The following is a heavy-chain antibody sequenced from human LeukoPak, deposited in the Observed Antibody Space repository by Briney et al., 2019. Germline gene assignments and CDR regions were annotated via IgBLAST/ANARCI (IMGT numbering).Heavy chain of an antibody. Sequence: SETLSLTCTVSGGSISSSSYYWGWVRQPPGKGLEWVGSIYYSGRTYYNPSLKSRVTICVDTSKNQFSLKLRSVTAADTAVYYCASQVSTYYYDSSGYRNWFDPWGQGTLVTVSS. V-gene: IGHV4-39*01. CDR3: ASQVSTYYYDSSGYRNWFDP. D-gene: IGHD3-22*01. CDR1: GGSISSSSYY. CDR2: IYYSGRT. J-gene: IGHJ5*02.